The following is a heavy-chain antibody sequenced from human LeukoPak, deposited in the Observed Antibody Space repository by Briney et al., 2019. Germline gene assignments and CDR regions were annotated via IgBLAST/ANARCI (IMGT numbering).Heavy chain of an antibody. CDR2: ISGSGDNT. D-gene: IGHD3-22*01. Sequence: QPGGSLRLSCAASGFTFSSYAMSWVRQAPGRGLEWVSVISGSGDNTYYADSVKGRFTISRDNSKNTLYLQMNSLRAEDTGVYFCGKDRDSSSYYHDAFDMWGQGTMVTVSS. CDR3: GKDRDSSSYYHDAFDM. CDR1: GFTFSSYA. J-gene: IGHJ3*02. V-gene: IGHV3-23*01.